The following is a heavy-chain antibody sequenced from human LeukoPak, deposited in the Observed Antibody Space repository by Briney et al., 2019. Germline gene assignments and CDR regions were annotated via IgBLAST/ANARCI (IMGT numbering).Heavy chain of an antibody. Sequence: GGSLRLSCAASGFTFSSYSMNWVRQAPGKGLEWVSSISSSSSYIYYADSVKGRFTISRDNAKNSLHLQMNSLRAEDTAVYYCARTAGGSIVFDYWGQGTLVTVSS. CDR1: GFTFSSYS. D-gene: IGHD2-8*02. CDR2: ISSSSSYI. V-gene: IGHV3-21*01. J-gene: IGHJ4*02. CDR3: ARTAGGSIVFDY.